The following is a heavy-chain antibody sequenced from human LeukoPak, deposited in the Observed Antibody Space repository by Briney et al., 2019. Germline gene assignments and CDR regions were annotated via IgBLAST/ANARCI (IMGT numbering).Heavy chain of an antibody. V-gene: IGHV1-3*01. CDR1: GYTFTSYA. CDR3: ARGEFLEWLSLDY. Sequence: ASVKVSRKASGYTFTSYAMHWVRQAPGQRLEWMGWINAGNGNTKYSQKFQGRVTITRDTSASTAYMELSSLRSEDTAVYYCARGEFLEWLSLDYWGQGTLVTVSS. J-gene: IGHJ4*02. D-gene: IGHD3-3*01. CDR2: INAGNGNT.